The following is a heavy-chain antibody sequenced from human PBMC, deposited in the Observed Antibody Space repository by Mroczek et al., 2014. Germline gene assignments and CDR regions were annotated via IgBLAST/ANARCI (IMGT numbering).Heavy chain of an antibody. Sequence: QVQLQEWGAGLLKPGASVKVSCKASGYTFTSYDINWVRQATGQGLEWMGWMNPNSGNTGYAQKFQGRVTMTRNTSISTAYMELSSLRSEDTAVYYCARALGEREMATISWGQGTLVHRLL. D-gene: IGHD5-24*01. CDR1: GYTFTSYD. J-gene: IGHJ4*02. CDR3: ARALGEREMATIS. CDR2: MNPNSGNT. V-gene: IGHV1-8*01.